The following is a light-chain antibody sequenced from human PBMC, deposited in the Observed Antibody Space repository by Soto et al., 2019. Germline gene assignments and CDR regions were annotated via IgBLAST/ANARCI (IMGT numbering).Light chain of an antibody. CDR1: SSDVGGYNY. V-gene: IGLV2-14*01. CDR2: EVS. Sequence: QSALTQPASVSGSPGQSITISCTGTSSDVGGYNYVSWYQQHPGKAPKLMIYEVSNRPSGVSNRFSGSKSGNTASLTISGLQAEDEADYYCSSYTISRTLEGVFGGGTKLTVL. CDR3: SSYTISRTLEGV. J-gene: IGLJ2*01.